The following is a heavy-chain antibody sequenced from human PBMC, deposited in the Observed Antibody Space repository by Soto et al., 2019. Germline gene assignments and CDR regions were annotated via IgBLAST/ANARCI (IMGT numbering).Heavy chain of an antibody. CDR3: ATLYDSSGYYPAPDAFDI. CDR2: IDPSDSYT. J-gene: IGHJ3*02. CDR1: GYSFTSYW. V-gene: IGHV5-10-1*01. Sequence: PGESLKISCKGSGYSFTSYWISWVRQMPGKGLEWMGRIDPSDSYTNYSPSFQGHVTISADKSISTAYLQWSSLKASDTAMYYCATLYDSSGYYPAPDAFDIWGQGTMVTVSS. D-gene: IGHD3-22*01.